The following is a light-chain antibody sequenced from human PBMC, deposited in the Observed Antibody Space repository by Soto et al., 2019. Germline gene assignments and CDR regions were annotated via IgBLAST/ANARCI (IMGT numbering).Light chain of an antibody. CDR3: CSYAGSNWGYV. V-gene: IGLV2-23*02. Sequence: QSVLTQPASLSGSPGQSITISCTGTSSDIGSYHLVPWYQHQSGKAPKLIIYKVSQWPSGVSDRFSASKSGNTASLTISGLQAEDEADYYCCSYAGSNWGYVFGTGTKVTVL. J-gene: IGLJ1*01. CDR2: KVS. CDR1: SSDIGSYHL.